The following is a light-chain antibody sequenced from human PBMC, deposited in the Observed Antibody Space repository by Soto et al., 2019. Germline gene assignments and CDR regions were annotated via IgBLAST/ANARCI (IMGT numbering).Light chain of an antibody. Sequence: DTVLTQSPGTLYLSPGERANLYCRASQSVNTNYLGWYQQKPGQAPRLLMDGASSRATGIPDRCSGSGSGTVFTLTISRLEHEYFAVYYCQQHGDSLTFGGGTKVEIK. V-gene: IGKV3-20*01. CDR2: GAS. J-gene: IGKJ4*01. CDR3: QQHGDSLT. CDR1: QSVNTNY.